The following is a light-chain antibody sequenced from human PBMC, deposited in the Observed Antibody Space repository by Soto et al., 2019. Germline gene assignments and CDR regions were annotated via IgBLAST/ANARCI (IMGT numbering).Light chain of an antibody. Sequence: DIVMTQSPDSLAVSLGERATINCKSSQNIFYSSNNKNYLAWYQQKPGQTPKLLIYWASTRESGVPDRFSGSGSGTDFTLTISSLQAEDVAIYYCQQYYSSPTWTFGQGTKVEIK. J-gene: IGKJ1*01. V-gene: IGKV4-1*01. CDR3: QQYYSSPTWT. CDR2: WAS. CDR1: QNIFYSSNNKNY.